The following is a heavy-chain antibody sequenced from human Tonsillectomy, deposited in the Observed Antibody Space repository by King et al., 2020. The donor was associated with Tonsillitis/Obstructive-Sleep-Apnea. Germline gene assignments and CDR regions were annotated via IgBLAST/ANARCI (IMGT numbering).Heavy chain of an antibody. CDR2: ISSSGSYI. CDR3: ARDPTVVVVXATPXFDY. D-gene: IGHD2-15*01. J-gene: IGHJ4*02. V-gene: IGHV3-21*01. Sequence: VQLVESGGGLVKPGGSLRLSCAASGFTFSSYSMNWVRQAPGKGLEWVSSISSSGSYIHYADSVKGRFTISRDNAKNSLYLQMNSLRADDTAVYYCARDPTVVVVXATPXFDYWGQGTLVTVXS. CDR1: GFTFSSYS.